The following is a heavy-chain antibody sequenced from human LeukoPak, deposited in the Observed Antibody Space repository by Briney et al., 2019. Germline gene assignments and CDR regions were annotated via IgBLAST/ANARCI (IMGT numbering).Heavy chain of an antibody. Sequence: ASVKVSCKASGYTFTCYGISWVRQAPGQGLEWMGWIGAYNGNTNYAQKLQGRVTMTTDTSTSTAYMELRSLRSDDTAAYYCARAFCSSTRGYYYFDYWGQGTLVTVSS. CDR3: ARAFCSSTRGYYYFDY. D-gene: IGHD2-2*01. CDR2: IGAYNGNT. V-gene: IGHV1-18*01. J-gene: IGHJ4*02. CDR1: GYTFTCYG.